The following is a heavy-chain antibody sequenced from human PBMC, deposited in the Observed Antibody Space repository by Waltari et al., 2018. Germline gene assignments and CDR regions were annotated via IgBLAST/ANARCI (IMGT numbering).Heavy chain of an antibody. J-gene: IGHJ4*02. CDR2: INSDGSSI. CDR3: VLPDRSSWAHFDY. CDR1: GPTFGRYW. V-gene: IGHV3-74*03. D-gene: IGHD6-13*01. Sequence: EVQLVESGGGLVQPGGSVRLSGAASGPTFGRYWMPWVRQAPGKGLVWGSRINSDGSSITYADFVKGRFSMSRDKAKNTLYLQMDSLRAEDTAVYYCVLPDRSSWAHFDYWGQGTLVTVSS.